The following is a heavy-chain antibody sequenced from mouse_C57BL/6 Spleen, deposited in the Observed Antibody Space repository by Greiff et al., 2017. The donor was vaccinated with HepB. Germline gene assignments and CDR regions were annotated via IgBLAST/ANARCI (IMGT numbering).Heavy chain of an antibody. Sequence: QVQLQQSGAELARPGASVKMSCKASGYTFTSYTMHWVKQRPGQGLEWIGYINPSSGYTKYNQKFKDKATLTADKSSSTAYMQLSSLTSEDSAVYYCARVEGGYDEGHWYFDVWGTGTTVTVSS. CDR3: ARVEGGYDEGHWYFDV. CDR1: GYTFTSYT. D-gene: IGHD2-2*01. CDR2: INPSSGYT. J-gene: IGHJ1*03. V-gene: IGHV1-4*01.